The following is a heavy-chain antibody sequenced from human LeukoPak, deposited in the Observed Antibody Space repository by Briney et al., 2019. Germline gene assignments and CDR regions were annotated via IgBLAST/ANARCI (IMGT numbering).Heavy chain of an antibody. V-gene: IGHV3-72*01. J-gene: IGHJ4*02. CDR1: GFTFSDHY. Sequence: GGSLRLSCAASGFTFSDHYMDWVRQAPGKGLEWVGRSRNKANSYTTEYAASVKGRFTISRDDSKNSLYLQMNSLKSEDTAVYYCARGISDWGQGTLVTVSS. CDR3: ARGISD. CDR2: SRNKANSYTT.